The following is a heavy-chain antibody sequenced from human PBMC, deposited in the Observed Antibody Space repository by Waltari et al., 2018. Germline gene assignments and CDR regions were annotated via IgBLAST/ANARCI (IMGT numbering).Heavy chain of an antibody. CDR2: ISGSGSTI. D-gene: IGHD2-15*01. V-gene: IGHV3-48*03. J-gene: IGHJ4*02. Sequence: EVQLVESGGGLVQPGGSLRLSCAASGFSFSDYEMNWVRQAPGKGLEWVSYISGSGSTIYYADSVKGRFTISRDNAKDSLYLEMSDLRVEDTALYYCVVGFCSGGSCYSRDYWGQGTLVTVSS. CDR1: GFSFSDYE. CDR3: VVGFCSGGSCYSRDY.